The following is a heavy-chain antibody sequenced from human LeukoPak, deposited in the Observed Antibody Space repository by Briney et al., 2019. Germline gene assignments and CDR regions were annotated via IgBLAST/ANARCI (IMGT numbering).Heavy chain of an antibody. CDR1: GFTFSSYG. CDR2: IWYDGSNK. D-gene: IGHD3-10*01. Sequence: PGGSLRLSCAASGFTFSSYGMHWVRQAPGKGLEWVAVIWYDGSNKYYADSVKGRFTISRDNSKNTLFLQMNSLRAEDTAVYYCARERRYYYGPVFDYWGQGTLVTVSS. CDR3: ARERRYYYGPVFDY. J-gene: IGHJ4*02. V-gene: IGHV3-33*01.